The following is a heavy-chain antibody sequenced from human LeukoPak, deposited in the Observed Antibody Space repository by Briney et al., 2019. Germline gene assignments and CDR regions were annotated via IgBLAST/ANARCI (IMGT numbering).Heavy chain of an antibody. CDR1: GFTFSRFA. J-gene: IGHJ4*02. D-gene: IGHD3-22*01. Sequence: PGGSLRLSCEASGFTFSRFAMSWVRQAPGKGLEWVSSISGSDRTTYYADSVKGRFTISRDNSKNILYLQMNSLRADDTALYYCAKDGNYLDSSGYLIPFDYRGLGTLVTVSS. CDR3: AKDGNYLDSSGYLIPFDY. CDR2: ISGSDRTT. V-gene: IGHV3-23*01.